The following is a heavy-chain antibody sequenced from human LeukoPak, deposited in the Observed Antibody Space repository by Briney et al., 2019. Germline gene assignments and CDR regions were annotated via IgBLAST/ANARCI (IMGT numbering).Heavy chain of an antibody. CDR1: GFTFSSYW. CDR2: IKRDGSEK. CDR3: ARDGGDCSSTSCYDRYDY. D-gene: IGHD2-2*01. J-gene: IGHJ4*02. V-gene: IGHV3-7*04. Sequence: GGSLRLSCAASGFTFSSYWMTWVGQAPGKGLEGVADIKRDGSEKYYVDSVKGRFTISRDNAKNSLYLQMNSLRAEDTAVYYCARDGGDCSSTSCYDRYDYWGQGTLVTVSS.